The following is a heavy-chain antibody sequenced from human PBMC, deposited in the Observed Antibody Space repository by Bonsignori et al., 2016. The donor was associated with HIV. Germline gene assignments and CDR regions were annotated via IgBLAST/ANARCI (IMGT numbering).Heavy chain of an antibody. J-gene: IGHJ6*03. CDR3: AHQGALSPGYYYYYMDV. Sequence: WVRQAPGQGLEWMGGIIPILGIANYAQKFQGRVTITADESTSTAYMELSSLRSEDTAVYYCAHQGALSPGYYYYYMDVWGKGTTVTVSS. D-gene: IGHD2/OR15-2a*01. CDR2: IIPILGIA. V-gene: IGHV1-69*10.